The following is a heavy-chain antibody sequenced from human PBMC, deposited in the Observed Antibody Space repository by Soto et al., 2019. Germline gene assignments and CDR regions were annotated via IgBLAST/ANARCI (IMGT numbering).Heavy chain of an antibody. J-gene: IGHJ6*01. CDR2: VYDNGDS. Sequence: QVQLQESGPGLVKPSETLSLTCTVSGGSIDGYNCAWIRQTPGKALEWVGYVYDNGDSGYNPSLKSRVTLSMDTSKSQFSLQLRSVTAADTAVYYGVRQGIGRLHGLVDVWGRGTTVTVSS. CDR3: VRQGIGRLHGLVDV. V-gene: IGHV4-59*08. D-gene: IGHD5-12*01. CDR1: GGSIDGYN.